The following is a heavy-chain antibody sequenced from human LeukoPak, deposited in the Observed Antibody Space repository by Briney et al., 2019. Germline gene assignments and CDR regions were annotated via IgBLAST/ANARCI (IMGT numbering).Heavy chain of an antibody. D-gene: IGHD2/OR15-2a*01. Sequence: SETLSLTCAVYGGSFSGYYWSWIRQPPGKGLEWIGEINHSGSTNYNPSLKSRVTISVDTSKNQFSLKLSSVTAADTAVYYCARGRYFSPYYFDYWGQGTLVTVSS. CDR3: ARGRYFSPYYFDY. J-gene: IGHJ4*02. V-gene: IGHV4-34*01. CDR2: INHSGST. CDR1: GGSFSGYY.